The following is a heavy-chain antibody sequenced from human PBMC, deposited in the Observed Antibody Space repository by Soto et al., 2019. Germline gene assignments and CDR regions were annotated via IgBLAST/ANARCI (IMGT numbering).Heavy chain of an antibody. V-gene: IGHV3-74*01. Sequence: GGSLRLSCAASGFSFNDNWMHWVRQVPGEGLMWVSRLKSDGRDTIYADSVKGRFTVSRDSAKNTLCLQMNSLRVEDTAVYYCVREMPVPIRGGYYYYSVLDAWGQGTTVTVSS. D-gene: IGHD2-2*01. CDR1: GFSFNDNW. J-gene: IGHJ6*02. CDR3: VREMPVPIRGGYYYYSVLDA. CDR2: LKSDGRDT.